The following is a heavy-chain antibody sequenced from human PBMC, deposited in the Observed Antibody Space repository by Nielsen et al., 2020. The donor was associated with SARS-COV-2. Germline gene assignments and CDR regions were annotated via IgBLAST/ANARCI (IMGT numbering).Heavy chain of an antibody. D-gene: IGHD2-8*02. CDR1: GFTFDAYT. CDR2: ISWDGGST. J-gene: IGHJ6*02. V-gene: IGHV3-43*01. Sequence: GESLKISCAASGFTFDAYTMHWVRQPPGKGLEWVSLISWDGGSTYYADSVKGRFTISRDNSKNSLYLQMNSLRAEDTALYYCAKDILVSSGMDVWGQGTTVTVSS. CDR3: AKDILVSSGMDV.